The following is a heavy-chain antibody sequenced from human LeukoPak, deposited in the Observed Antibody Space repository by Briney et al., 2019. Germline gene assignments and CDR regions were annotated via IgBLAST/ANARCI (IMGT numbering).Heavy chain of an antibody. Sequence: GASVKVCCKASGGTFSSYAISWVRQAPGQGREWMGGIIPIFGTANYAQKFQGRVTITADESTSTAYMELSSLRSEDTAVYYCAGGPPEMATTHWGQGTRSPSPQ. CDR3: AGGPPEMATTH. CDR1: GGTFSSYA. D-gene: IGHD5-24*01. CDR2: IIPIFGTA. J-gene: IGHJ4*02. V-gene: IGHV1-69*13.